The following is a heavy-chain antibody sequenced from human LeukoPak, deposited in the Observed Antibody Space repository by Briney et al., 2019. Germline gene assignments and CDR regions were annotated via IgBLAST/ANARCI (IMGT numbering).Heavy chain of an antibody. CDR3: ARNYGNNLLYWYFDL. Sequence: SETLSLTCAVYGGSFSGYYWSWIRQPPGKGLEWIGEINHSGSTNYNPSLKSRVTISVDTSKNQFSLKLSSVTAADTAVYYCARNYGNNLLYWYFDLWGRGTLVTVSS. J-gene: IGHJ2*01. V-gene: IGHV4-34*01. D-gene: IGHD4-11*01. CDR1: GGSFSGYY. CDR2: INHSGST.